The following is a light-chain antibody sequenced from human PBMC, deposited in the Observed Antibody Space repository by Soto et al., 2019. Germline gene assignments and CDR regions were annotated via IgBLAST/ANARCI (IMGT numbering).Light chain of an antibody. CDR1: SSDVGEYNL. CDR2: EVT. V-gene: IGLV2-23*02. J-gene: IGLJ1*01. Sequence: LTQPASVSGSPGQSITISCAGTSSDVGEYNLVSWYQQHPGEAPKVLIYEVTKRPSGLSSRFAGSKSGNTASLTISGLQAEDEADYYCCSYAGDSAFVFGTGTKVTVL. CDR3: CSYAGDSAFV.